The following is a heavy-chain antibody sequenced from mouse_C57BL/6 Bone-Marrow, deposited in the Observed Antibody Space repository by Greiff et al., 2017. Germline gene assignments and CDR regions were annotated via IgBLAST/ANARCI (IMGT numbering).Heavy chain of an antibody. D-gene: IGHD2-2*01. CDR3: ASHYGYDGFAY. J-gene: IGHJ3*01. CDR1: GYSITSGYY. CDR2: ISYDGSN. V-gene: IGHV3-6*01. Sequence: VQLKESGPGLVKPSQSLSLTCSVTGYSITSGYYWNWIRQFPGNKLEWMGYISYDGSNNYNPSLKNRISITRDTSKNQFFLKLNSVTTEDTATYYCASHYGYDGFAYWGQGTLVTVSA.